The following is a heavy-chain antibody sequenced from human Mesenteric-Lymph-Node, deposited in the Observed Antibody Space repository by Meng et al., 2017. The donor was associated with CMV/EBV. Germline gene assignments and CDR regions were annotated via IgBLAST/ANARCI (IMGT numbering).Heavy chain of an antibody. J-gene: IGHJ4*02. CDR1: GFTFSSYA. Sequence: GGSLRLSCAASGFTFSSYAMSWVRQAPGKGLEWVSAISGSGGSTYYADSVKGRFTISRDNSKNTLYLQMNSLRAEDTAVYYCAKLTRIFGVVTLDYWGQGTLVTVSS. CDR3: AKLTRIFGVVTLDY. V-gene: IGHV3-23*01. D-gene: IGHD3-3*01. CDR2: ISGSGGST.